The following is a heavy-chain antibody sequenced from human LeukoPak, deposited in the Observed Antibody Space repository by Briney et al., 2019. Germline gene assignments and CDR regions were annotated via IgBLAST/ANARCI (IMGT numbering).Heavy chain of an antibody. Sequence: GGSLRLSCVASGFTFSSYWMGWVRQAPGKGLEWVANIKQDGSDKYYVDSVKGRFTISRDNAKKSLYLQMNSLRAEDTAVYYCARDGGITVAGSTWDYWGQGTLVTVSS. V-gene: IGHV3-7*01. J-gene: IGHJ4*02. CDR3: ARDGGITVAGSTWDY. D-gene: IGHD6-19*01. CDR2: IKQDGSDK. CDR1: GFTFSSYW.